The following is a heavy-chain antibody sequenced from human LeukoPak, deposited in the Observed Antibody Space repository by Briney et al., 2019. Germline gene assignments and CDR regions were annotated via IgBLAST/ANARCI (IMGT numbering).Heavy chain of an antibody. J-gene: IGHJ4*02. CDR2: IKQDGSEK. V-gene: IGHV3-7*01. Sequence: PGRSLRLSCAASGFTFSSYWMSWVRQTPGKGLEWVANIKQDGSEKYYVDSVKGRFTISRDNAKNSLYLQMNSLRAEDTAVYYCARIDLRYYYDSSGYLDYWGQGTLVTVSS. CDR3: ARIDLRYYYDSSGYLDY. CDR1: GFTFSSYW. D-gene: IGHD3-22*01.